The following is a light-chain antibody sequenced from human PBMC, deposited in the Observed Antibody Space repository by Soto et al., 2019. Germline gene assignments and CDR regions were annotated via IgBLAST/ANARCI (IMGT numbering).Light chain of an antibody. CDR2: DVS. V-gene: IGLV2-11*01. J-gene: IGLJ2*01. CDR3: AAWDDSLSGVV. Sequence: QSVLTQPRSVSGSPGQSVTISCTGTSSDVGVYNYVSWYQQYPGKAPKIMIYDVSKRPSGVPDRFSGSKSGTSASLAISGLRSEDEADYYCAAWDDSLSGVVFGGGTKLTVL. CDR1: SSDVGVYNY.